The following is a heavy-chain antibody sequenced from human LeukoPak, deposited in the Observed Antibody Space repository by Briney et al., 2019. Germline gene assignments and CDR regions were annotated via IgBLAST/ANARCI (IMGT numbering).Heavy chain of an antibody. CDR3: ARHRITMVRGVIGPRYFDY. CDR2: IYYSGST. J-gene: IGHJ4*02. Sequence: SETLSLTCTVSGGSISSYYWSWIRQPPGKGLEWIGYIYYSGSTNYNPSLKSQVTISVDTSKNQFSLKLSSVTAADTAVYYCARHRITMVRGVIGPRYFDYWGQGTLVTVSS. D-gene: IGHD3-10*01. V-gene: IGHV4-59*08. CDR1: GGSISSYY.